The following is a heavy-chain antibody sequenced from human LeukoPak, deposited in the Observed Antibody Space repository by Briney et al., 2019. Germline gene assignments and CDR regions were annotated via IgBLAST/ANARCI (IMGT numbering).Heavy chain of an antibody. Sequence: GASVKVSCKASGYTFTSYDISWVRQAPGQGLEWMGGIIPIFGTANYAQKFQGRVTITTDESTSTAYMELSSLRSEDTAVYYCARSLEYSSSASFDYWGQGTLVTVSS. D-gene: IGHD6-6*01. CDR2: IIPIFGTA. V-gene: IGHV1-69*05. CDR3: ARSLEYSSSASFDY. J-gene: IGHJ4*02. CDR1: GYTFTSYD.